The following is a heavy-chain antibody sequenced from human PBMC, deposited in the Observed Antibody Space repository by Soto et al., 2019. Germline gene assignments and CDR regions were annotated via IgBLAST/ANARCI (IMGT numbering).Heavy chain of an antibody. J-gene: IGHJ5*02. CDR3: ATYRTYGSGLFFNWFDP. V-gene: IGHV4-39*01. Sequence: SETLSLTCTVSGGSISSSSYYWGWIRQPPGKGLEWIGSIYYSGSTYYNPSLKSRVTISVDTSKNQFSLKLSSVTAADTAVYYCATYRTYGSGLFFNWFDPWGQGTLVTVS. D-gene: IGHD3-10*01. CDR2: IYYSGST. CDR1: GGSISSSSYY.